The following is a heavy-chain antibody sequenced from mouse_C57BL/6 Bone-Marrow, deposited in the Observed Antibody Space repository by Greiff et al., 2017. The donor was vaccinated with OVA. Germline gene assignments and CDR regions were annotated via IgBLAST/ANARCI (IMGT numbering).Heavy chain of an antibody. Sequence: VQLQQSGAELARPGASVKLSCKASGYPFTSYGISWVKQRTGQGLEWIGEIYPRSGNTYYNAKFKGKATLTADKSSSTAYMEPRSLTSEDSAVYFCGRCPVAYWGQGTLVTVSA. CDR2: IYPRSGNT. V-gene: IGHV1-81*01. J-gene: IGHJ3*01. CDR3: GRCPVAY. D-gene: IGHD1-1*01. CDR1: GYPFTSYG.